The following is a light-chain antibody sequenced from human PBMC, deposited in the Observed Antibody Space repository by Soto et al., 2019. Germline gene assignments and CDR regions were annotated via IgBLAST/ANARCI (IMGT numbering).Light chain of an antibody. CDR1: QSVISSY. Sequence: EIVMTQSPATLSVSPGERATLSCRASQSVISSYLAWYQQKPGQAPRLLIYGASSRATGIPDRFSGSGSGTDFTLTISRLEPEDFAVYYCQQYGSSPTFGQGTKVDI. CDR3: QQYGSSPT. V-gene: IGKV3-20*01. J-gene: IGKJ1*01. CDR2: GAS.